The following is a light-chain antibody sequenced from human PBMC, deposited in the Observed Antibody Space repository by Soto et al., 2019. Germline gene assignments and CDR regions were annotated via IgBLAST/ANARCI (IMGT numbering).Light chain of an antibody. Sequence: DIQLTQSPSFLSASVGDRVTITCRASQGISNYLAWYQQKPGKAPNLLIYVASTLQSGVPSRFSGSGSGTEFTLTISRLQPEDLATYYCQHLFSFPPTFGQGTRLEMK. CDR2: VAS. V-gene: IGKV1-9*01. CDR3: QHLFSFPPT. CDR1: QGISNY. J-gene: IGKJ5*01.